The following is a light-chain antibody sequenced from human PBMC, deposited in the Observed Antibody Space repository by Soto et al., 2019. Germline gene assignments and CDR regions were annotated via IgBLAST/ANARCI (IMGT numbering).Light chain of an antibody. CDR1: TSDIGAYNY. V-gene: IGLV2-14*01. CDR3: SSYTSTATIL. J-gene: IGLJ2*01. CDR2: EVS. Sequence: SVLTQPASVSGSPGQSITISCTGTTSDIGAYNYVSWYQHHPGKAPKFMMYEVSYRPSGVSNRFSGSKSGNTASLTISGLQAEDEADYYCSSYTSTATILFGGGTK.